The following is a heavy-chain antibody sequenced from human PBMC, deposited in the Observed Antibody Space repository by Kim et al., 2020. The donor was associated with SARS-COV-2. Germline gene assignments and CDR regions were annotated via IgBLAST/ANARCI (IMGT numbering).Heavy chain of an antibody. J-gene: IGHJ3*02. Sequence: GGSLRLSCAASGFTFSNYGMNWVRQAPGKGLEWVAVISDAGSNKYYADSVKGRFTISRDNSKNTLYLQMNSLRAEDTAVYYCAKGGCCSSTSCFDAVSIWGQGTMFTFSS. V-gene: IGHV3-30*18. D-gene: IGHD2-2*01. CDR2: ISDAGSNK. CDR3: AKGGCCSSTSCFDAVSI. CDR1: GFTFSNYG.